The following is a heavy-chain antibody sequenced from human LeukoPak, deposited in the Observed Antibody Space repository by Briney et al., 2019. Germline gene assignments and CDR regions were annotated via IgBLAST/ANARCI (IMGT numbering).Heavy chain of an antibody. D-gene: IGHD3-10*01. CDR3: ARGRSGSYSHFDY. V-gene: IGHV1-3*01. CDR2: INAGNGNT. CDR1: GYTFTSYA. J-gene: IGHJ4*02. Sequence: AASVKVSCKASGYTFTSYAMHWVRQAPGQRFEWIGWINAGNGNTKYSQKFQGRVTITRDTSASTAYMELSSLRSEDTAVYYCARGRSGSYSHFDYWGQGTLVTVSS.